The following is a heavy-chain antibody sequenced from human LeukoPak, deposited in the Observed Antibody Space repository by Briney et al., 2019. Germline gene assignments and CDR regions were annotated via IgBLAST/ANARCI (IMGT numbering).Heavy chain of an antibody. V-gene: IGHV4-34*01. CDR1: GGSFSGYY. CDR2: INHSGST. J-gene: IGHJ4*02. D-gene: IGHD1-7*01. CDR3: ARDGPYNWNYSAYLYYFDY. Sequence: PSETLSLTCAVYGGSFSGYYCSWIRQPPGKGLEWIGEINHSGSTNYNPSLKSRVTISVDTSKNQFSLKLSSVTAADTAVYYCARDGPYNWNYSAYLYYFDYWGQGTLVTVSS.